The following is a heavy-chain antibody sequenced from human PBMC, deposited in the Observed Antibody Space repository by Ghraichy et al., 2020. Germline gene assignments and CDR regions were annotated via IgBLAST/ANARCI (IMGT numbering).Heavy chain of an antibody. J-gene: IGHJ4*02. Sequence: SETLSLTCSVSGGSVSSYYWSWIRQTPGKGLEWIGYVEYSENTSFNPSLKSRVTMSVDTARNQISLRLRSVTAADTAVYYCARRYCRGGSCYSAVDSWGQKTLFTVSS. CDR1: GGSVSSYY. V-gene: IGHV4-59*02. CDR3: ARRYCRGGSCYSAVDS. D-gene: IGHD2-15*01. CDR2: VEYSENT.